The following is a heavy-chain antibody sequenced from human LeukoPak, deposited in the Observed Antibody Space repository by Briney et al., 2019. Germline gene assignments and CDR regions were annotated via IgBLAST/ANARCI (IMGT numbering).Heavy chain of an antibody. Sequence: ASVKVSCKASGYTFTGYYMHWVRQAPGQGLEWMGWISAYNGNTNYAQKLQGRVTMTTDTSTSTAYMELRSLRSDDTAVYYCARDQAYYGSGSYYLFDYWGQGTLVTVSS. CDR3: ARDQAYYGSGSYYLFDY. J-gene: IGHJ4*02. CDR1: GYTFTGYY. D-gene: IGHD3-10*01. CDR2: ISAYNGNT. V-gene: IGHV1-18*04.